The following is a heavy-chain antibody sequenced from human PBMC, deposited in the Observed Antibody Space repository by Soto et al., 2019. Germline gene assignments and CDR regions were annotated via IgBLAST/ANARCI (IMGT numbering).Heavy chain of an antibody. CDR2: INHSGST. Sequence: QVQLQQWGAGLLKPSETLSLTCDVYGGSFSGYYWSWIRQPPGKGLEWIGEINHSGSTNYNPSLKSRVTISVDTSKNEFSLKVSSVTAADTAVYYCVRGGAGTPDYWGPGTLVTVSS. D-gene: IGHD1-1*01. CDR1: GGSFSGYY. V-gene: IGHV4-34*01. J-gene: IGHJ4*02. CDR3: VRGGAGTPDY.